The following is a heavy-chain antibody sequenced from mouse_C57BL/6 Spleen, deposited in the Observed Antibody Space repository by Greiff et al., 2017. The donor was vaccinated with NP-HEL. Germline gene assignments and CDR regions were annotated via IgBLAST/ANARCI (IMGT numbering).Heavy chain of an antibody. D-gene: IGHD3-3*01. CDR3: ARSHQLGYFDY. Sequence: QVQLQQPGTELVKPGASVKLSCKASGYTFTSYWMHGVKQRPGQGLEWIGNINPSNGGTNYNEKFKSKATLTVDKSSSTAYMQLSSLTSEDSAVYYRARSHQLGYFDYWGQGTTLTVSS. CDR1: GYTFTSYW. CDR2: INPSNGGT. J-gene: IGHJ2*01. V-gene: IGHV1-53*01.